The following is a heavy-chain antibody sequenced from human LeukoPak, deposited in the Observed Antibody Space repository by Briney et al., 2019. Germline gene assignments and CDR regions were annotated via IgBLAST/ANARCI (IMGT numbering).Heavy chain of an antibody. Sequence: PGGSLRLSCSASGFTFSTYAMHWVRQAPGKGLEYVSLISSNGGTTYYADSVKGRFTISSDNSKNTLYLQMSSLRTEDTAVYYCVIPPHYYDSTGDDYWGQGTLVTVSS. J-gene: IGHJ4*02. V-gene: IGHV3-64D*06. D-gene: IGHD3-22*01. CDR2: ISSNGGTT. CDR3: VIPPHYYDSTGDDY. CDR1: GFTFSTYA.